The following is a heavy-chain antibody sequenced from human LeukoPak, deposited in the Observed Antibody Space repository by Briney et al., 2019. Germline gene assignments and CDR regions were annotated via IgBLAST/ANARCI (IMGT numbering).Heavy chain of an antibody. Sequence: GGSLRLSCAASGFTFSSYEMNWVRQAPGKGREWVAYISSSGRTIYYADSVKGRFTIYRDNAKNSLYLQMNSLRAEDTAVYYCARSDSSGWYPSGPFDPWGQGTLVTVSS. CDR3: ARSDSSGWYPSGPFDP. J-gene: IGHJ5*02. D-gene: IGHD6-19*01. CDR1: GFTFSSYE. V-gene: IGHV3-48*03. CDR2: ISSSGRTI.